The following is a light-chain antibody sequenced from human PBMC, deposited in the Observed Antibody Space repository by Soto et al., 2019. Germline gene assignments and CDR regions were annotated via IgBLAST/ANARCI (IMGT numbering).Light chain of an antibody. CDR3: QQSDSSPLLT. CDR2: GVS. Sequence: EIVLTQSPGTLSLSPGERATLSCRASQSVSSNYLAWYRQKPGQAPRLLIYGVSSRAAGCPDRNSASGSGTDFTLTISRLEPEDFAVYYCQQSDSSPLLTFGGGSRVEIK. CDR1: QSVSSNY. J-gene: IGKJ4*01. V-gene: IGKV3-20*01.